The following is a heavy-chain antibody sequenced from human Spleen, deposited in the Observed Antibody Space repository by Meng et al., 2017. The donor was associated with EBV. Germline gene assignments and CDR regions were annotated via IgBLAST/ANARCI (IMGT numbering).Heavy chain of an antibody. CDR3: ARSILPGYCRSTTCYPNFDP. CDR2: IGFTATTI. CDR1: GFNLYDYY. V-gene: IGHV3-11*01. J-gene: IGHJ5*01. D-gene: IGHD2-2*01. Sequence: QVQLVEXXXXXVKPGGXXXLSCXXXGFNLYDYYMAWIRQAPGKGLEWVSYIGFTATTIYYADSVKGRFTVSRDNAKNLLHLQMDSLRAEDTALYYCARSILPGYCRSTTCYPNFDPWGQGTLVTVSS.